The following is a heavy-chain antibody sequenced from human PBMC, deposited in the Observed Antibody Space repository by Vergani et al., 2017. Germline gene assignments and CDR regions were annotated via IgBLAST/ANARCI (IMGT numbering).Heavy chain of an antibody. D-gene: IGHD1-1*01. Sequence: QVQLVESGGGVVQPGRSLRLSCAASGFTFSSYAMHWVRQAPGKGLEWVAVISYDGSNKYYADSVKGRFTISRDNSKNTLYLQMNSLRAEDTAVYYCALVLSTEGDDYWGQGTLVTVSS. CDR1: GFTFSSYA. J-gene: IGHJ4*02. CDR3: ALVLSTEGDDY. CDR2: ISYDGSNK. V-gene: IGHV3-30-3*01.